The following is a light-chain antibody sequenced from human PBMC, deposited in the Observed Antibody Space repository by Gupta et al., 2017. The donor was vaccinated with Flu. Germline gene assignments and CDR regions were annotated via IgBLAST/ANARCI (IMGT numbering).Light chain of an antibody. V-gene: IGLV1-40*01. CDR3: QSYDISLSASV. CDR2: GDR. Sequence: SVLTQPPSVPGAPRQMGTISCTGSSYNIGAGSDVHWYQQLPGTAPKLLIYGDRYRPSGVPDRFSGSKSGTSASLAITGLQAEDEADYYCQSYDISLSASVFGGGTRLTVL. CDR1: SYNIGAGSD. J-gene: IGLJ3*02.